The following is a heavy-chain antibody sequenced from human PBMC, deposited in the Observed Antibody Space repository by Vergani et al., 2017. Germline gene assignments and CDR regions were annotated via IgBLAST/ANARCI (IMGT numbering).Heavy chain of an antibody. CDR2: IYTSGST. CDR3: ARVGTGNDIDY. Sequence: QLQLQESGPGLVKPSETLSLTCTVSGGSISSSSYYWGWIRQPPGKGLEWIGRIYTSGSTNYNPSLKSRVTISVDTSKNQFSLKLSSVTAADTAVYYCARVGTGNDIDYWGQGTLVTVSS. D-gene: IGHD1-1*01. J-gene: IGHJ4*02. CDR1: GGSISSSSYY. V-gene: IGHV4-39*07.